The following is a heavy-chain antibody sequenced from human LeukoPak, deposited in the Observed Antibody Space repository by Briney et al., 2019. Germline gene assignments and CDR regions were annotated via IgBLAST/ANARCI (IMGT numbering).Heavy chain of an antibody. CDR1: GGTFSSYA. Sequence: GASVKVSYKASGGTFSSYAISWVRQAPGQGLEWMGGIIPIFGTANYAQKFQGRVTITADESTSTAYMELSSLRSEDTAVYYCARSQGYCSGGSCYEPDYWGQGTLVTVSS. J-gene: IGHJ4*02. CDR2: IIPIFGTA. CDR3: ARSQGYCSGGSCYEPDY. D-gene: IGHD2-15*01. V-gene: IGHV1-69*13.